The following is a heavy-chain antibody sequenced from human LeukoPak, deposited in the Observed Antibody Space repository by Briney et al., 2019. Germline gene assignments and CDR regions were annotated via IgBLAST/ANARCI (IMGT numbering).Heavy chain of an antibody. Sequence: GGSLRLSCAASGFTFSDYYMSWIRQAPGKGLEWVSYISSSGSTIYYADSVKGRFTISRDNAKNSLYLQMNSLRAEDTAVYYCARGRRDSSGYYILNGMYYFDYWGQGTLVTVSS. V-gene: IGHV3-11*04. CDR1: GFTFSDYY. D-gene: IGHD3-22*01. CDR2: ISSSGSTI. J-gene: IGHJ4*02. CDR3: ARGRRDSSGYYILNGMYYFDY.